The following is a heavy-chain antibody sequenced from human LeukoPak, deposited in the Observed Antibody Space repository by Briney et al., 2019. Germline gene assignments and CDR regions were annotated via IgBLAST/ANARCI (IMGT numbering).Heavy chain of an antibody. CDR2: INPSGGST. Sequence: ASVKVSCKASGYTFITYYIHWVRQAPGQGLEWMGIINPSGGSTTYAQKFQGRVTMTRDTSTSTVYMELSSLRSEDTAVYYCARVYYDSSGYYYTGGFDYWGQGTLVTVSS. V-gene: IGHV1-46*01. CDR1: GYTFITYY. CDR3: ARVYYDSSGYYYTGGFDY. D-gene: IGHD3-22*01. J-gene: IGHJ4*02.